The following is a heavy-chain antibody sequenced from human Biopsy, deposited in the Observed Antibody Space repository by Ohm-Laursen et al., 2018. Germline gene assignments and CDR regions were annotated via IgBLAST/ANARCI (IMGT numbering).Heavy chain of an antibody. V-gene: IGHV3-33*01. Sequence: SLRLSCAATGFTFSVYAMHWVRQAPGKGLEWVAIIWYDGSSEYYADSVKGRFTISRDNSRNTVYLQMNSLRAEDTAIYYCARDPIVGSKADGMDVWGQGTTVTVSS. CDR1: GFTFSVYA. CDR3: ARDPIVGSKADGMDV. J-gene: IGHJ6*02. D-gene: IGHD1-26*01. CDR2: IWYDGSSE.